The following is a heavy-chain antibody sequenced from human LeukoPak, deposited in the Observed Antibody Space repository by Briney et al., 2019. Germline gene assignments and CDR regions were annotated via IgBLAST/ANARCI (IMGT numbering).Heavy chain of an antibody. CDR3: ARDPTSNRGVFGRYFDL. Sequence: GGSLRLSCAASGFTFSSYAMSWVRQAPGKGLEWVSVLSSDGNTRYADSVRGRFTISRDDSKNTLFLQMNTLRGEDTAVYYCARDPTSNRGVFGRYFDLWGRGTLVTVSS. V-gene: IGHV3-23*03. CDR1: GFTFSSYA. CDR2: LSSDGNT. J-gene: IGHJ2*01. D-gene: IGHD3-10*01.